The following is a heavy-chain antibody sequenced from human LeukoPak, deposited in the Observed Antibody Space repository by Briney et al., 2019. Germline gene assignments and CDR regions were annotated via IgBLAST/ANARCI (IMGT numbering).Heavy chain of an antibody. J-gene: IGHJ5*02. V-gene: IGHV1-69*04. CDR1: VGTFISYA. CDR2: IIPIFGIA. Sequence: SVKVSCKASVGTFISYAISWVRQAPGQALEWMGRIIPIFGIANYPQKFQRRLTITADKSTSTAHMELSSLRSADTAVSYCARDDYCSGGSCYGWFDPWGQGTLVTVSS. CDR3: ARDDYCSGGSCYGWFDP. D-gene: IGHD2-15*01.